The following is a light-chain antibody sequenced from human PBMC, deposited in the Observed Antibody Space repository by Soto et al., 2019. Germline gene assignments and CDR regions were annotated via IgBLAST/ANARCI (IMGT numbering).Light chain of an antibody. CDR2: YDS. CDR1: NNGSKS. V-gene: IGLV3-21*04. J-gene: IGLJ2*01. Sequence: SSELTQPPSVSVAPGKTARITCGGNNNGSKSVHWYQQKPGQAPVLVIYYDSDRPSGIPERFSGSNSGNTATLTISRVEAGDEADYYCQVWDSSSDHPVFGGGTQLTVL. CDR3: QVWDSSSDHPV.